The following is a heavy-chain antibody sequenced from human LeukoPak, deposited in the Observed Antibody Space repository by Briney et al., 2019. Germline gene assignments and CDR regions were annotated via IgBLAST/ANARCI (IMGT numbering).Heavy chain of an antibody. CDR3: ARQAFAPRVGWFGELYYFDY. CDR1: GYTFTSYY. J-gene: IGHJ4*02. V-gene: IGHV1-46*01. Sequence: ASVKVSCKASGYTFTSYYMHWVRQAPGQGLEWMGIINPSGGSTSYAQKFQGRVTMTRDTSTSTDYMELSSLRSEDTAVYYCARQAFAPRVGWFGELYYFDYWGQGTLVTVSS. D-gene: IGHD3-10*01. CDR2: INPSGGST.